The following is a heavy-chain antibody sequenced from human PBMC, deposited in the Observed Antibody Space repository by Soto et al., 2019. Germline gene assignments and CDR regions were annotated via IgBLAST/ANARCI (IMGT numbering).Heavy chain of an antibody. V-gene: IGHV4-59*01. CDR1: GGSISSYY. CDR2: IYYSGST. Sequence: SETLSLTCTVSGGSISSYYWSWIRQPPGKGLEWIGYIYYSGSTNYNPSLKSRVTISVDTSKNQFSLKLSSVTAADTAVYYCATTRSTVTTGGWFDPWGQGTLVTVSS. D-gene: IGHD4-17*01. CDR3: ATTRSTVTTGGWFDP. J-gene: IGHJ5*02.